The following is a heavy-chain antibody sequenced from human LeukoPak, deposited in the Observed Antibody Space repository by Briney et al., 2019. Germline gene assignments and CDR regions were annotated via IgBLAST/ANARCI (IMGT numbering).Heavy chain of an antibody. J-gene: IGHJ6*02. Sequence: GGSLRLSCAASGFTFSSYWMSWVRQAPGKGLEWVANIKQDGSEKYYVDSVKGRFTISRDNAKNPLYLQMNSLRAEDTAVYYCARISSSSWPYYYYYGMDVWGQGTTVTVSS. CDR2: IKQDGSEK. CDR3: ARISSSSWPYYYYYGMDV. V-gene: IGHV3-7*01. D-gene: IGHD6-13*01. CDR1: GFTFSSYW.